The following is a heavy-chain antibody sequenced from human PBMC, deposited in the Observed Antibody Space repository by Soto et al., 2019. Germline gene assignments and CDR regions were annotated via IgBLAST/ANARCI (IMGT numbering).Heavy chain of an antibody. Sequence: GESLKISCAASGFTFSSYAMSWVRQAPGKGLEWVSAISGSGGSTYYADSVKGRFTISRDNSKNTLYLQMNSLRAEDTAVYYCAKLTTAFDIWGQGTMVTVSS. J-gene: IGHJ3*02. D-gene: IGHD4-4*01. CDR3: AKLTTAFDI. CDR1: GFTFSSYA. CDR2: ISGSGGST. V-gene: IGHV3-23*01.